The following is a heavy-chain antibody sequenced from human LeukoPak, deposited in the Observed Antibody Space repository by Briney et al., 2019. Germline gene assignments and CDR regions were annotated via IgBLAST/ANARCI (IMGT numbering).Heavy chain of an antibody. Sequence: PSETLSLTCTVSGGSISSYYWSWIRQPPGKGLEWIGYNSGSTNYNPSLKSRVTISVDTSKNQFSLKLDSVTAADTAVYYCARHVYISGGPWFDPWGQGTLVTVSS. D-gene: IGHD6-19*01. J-gene: IGHJ5*02. V-gene: IGHV4-59*08. CDR1: GGSISSYY. CDR3: ARHVYISGGPWFDP. CDR2: NSGST.